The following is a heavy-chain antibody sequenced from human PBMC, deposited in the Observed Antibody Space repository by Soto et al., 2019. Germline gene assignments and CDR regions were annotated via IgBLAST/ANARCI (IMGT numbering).Heavy chain of an antibody. CDR3: ARVVNYLLDP. CDR1: GGSISSGGYY. V-gene: IGHV4-31*03. D-gene: IGHD3-10*01. Sequence: QVQLQESGPGLVKPSQTLSLTCTVSGGSISSGGYYWSWIRQHPGKGLEWFGYIYYSGSTYYNPTRKRRVTISVDTSKNQFSLKLSSVTAAETAVYYCARVVNYLLDPWGQGTLVTVSS. J-gene: IGHJ5*02. CDR2: IYYSGST.